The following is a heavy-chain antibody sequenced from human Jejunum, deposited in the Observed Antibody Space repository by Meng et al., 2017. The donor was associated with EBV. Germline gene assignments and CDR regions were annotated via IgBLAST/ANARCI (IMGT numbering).Heavy chain of an antibody. J-gene: IGHJ4*02. Sequence: VQMEDSGPSQWKPARTLCLTCAVSGSFISTDTWWSAVGQPPGKGLEYIGEIHPSGSTKYNPSLKSGVTISVDKSNNHFICKLSSVTAADTAVYYGARDRGVEDYWGQGTLVTVSS. CDR1: GSFISTDTW. V-gene: IGHV4-4*02. D-gene: IGHD5-24*01. CDR2: IHPSGST. CDR3: ARDRGVEDY.